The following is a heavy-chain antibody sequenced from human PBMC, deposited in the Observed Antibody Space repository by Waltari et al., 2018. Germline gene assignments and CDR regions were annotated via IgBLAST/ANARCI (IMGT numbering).Heavy chain of an antibody. D-gene: IGHD2-2*01. Sequence: QVQLQQWGAGLLKPSETLSLTCAVYGGSFSGYYWSWIRQPPGKGLEWIGEINHSGSTNYNPALKSRVTISVDTSKNQFSLKLSSVTAADTAVYYCASIRPLVVPAAANWFDPWGQGTLATVSS. V-gene: IGHV4-34*01. CDR1: GGSFSGYY. J-gene: IGHJ5*02. CDR2: INHSGST. CDR3: ASIRPLVVPAAANWFDP.